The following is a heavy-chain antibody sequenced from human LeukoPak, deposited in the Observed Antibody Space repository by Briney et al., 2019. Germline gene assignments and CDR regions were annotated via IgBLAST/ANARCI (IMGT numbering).Heavy chain of an antibody. D-gene: IGHD3-10*01. Sequence: ASVKVSCKASGYMFTGYYIHWVRQAPGHGLEWMGRINPNSGGTNYAQRFQGRVTMTRETSISTAYMELSRLRSDDTAVYYCARARILVWFGESGPDWFDPWGQGTLVTVSS. CDR1: GYMFTGYY. J-gene: IGHJ5*02. V-gene: IGHV1-2*06. CDR3: ARARILVWFGESGPDWFDP. CDR2: INPNSGGT.